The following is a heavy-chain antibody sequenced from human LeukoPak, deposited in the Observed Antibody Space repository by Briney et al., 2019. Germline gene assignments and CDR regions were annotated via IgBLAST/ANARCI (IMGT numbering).Heavy chain of an antibody. V-gene: IGHV1-2*02. CDR3: AREPNWNDVPYIREYAFDI. CDR1: GYTFTGYY. Sequence: GPPVKVSCKASGYTFTGYYMHWVRQAPGQGLEWMGWINPNSGGTNYAQKFQGRVTMTRDTSISTAYMELSRLRSDDTAVYYCAREPNWNDVPYIREYAFDIWGQGTMVTVSS. CDR2: INPNSGGT. D-gene: IGHD1-1*01. J-gene: IGHJ3*02.